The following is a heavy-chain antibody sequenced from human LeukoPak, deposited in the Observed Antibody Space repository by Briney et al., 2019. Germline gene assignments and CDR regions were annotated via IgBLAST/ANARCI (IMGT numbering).Heavy chain of an antibody. D-gene: IGHD6-19*01. V-gene: IGHV3-23*01. CDR3: AKDSSGWYHDAFDI. CDR2: ISSTGGTA. Sequence: PGGSLRLSCAASGFTFSDYYMSWIRQAPGKGLEWVSAISSTGGTAYYADSVKGRFTISRDNSKNTLYLQMNSLRAEDTAVYYCAKDSSGWYHDAFDIWGQGTMVTVSS. CDR1: GFTFSDYY. J-gene: IGHJ3*02.